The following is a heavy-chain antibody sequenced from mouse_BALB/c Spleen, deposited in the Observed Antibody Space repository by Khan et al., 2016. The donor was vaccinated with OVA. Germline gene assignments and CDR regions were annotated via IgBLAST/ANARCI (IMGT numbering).Heavy chain of an antibody. CDR2: ILPGTGTT. CDR1: GYTFRSSW. Sequence: VQLQESGVELMKPGASVKISCKATGYTFRSSWIEWVKQRPGHGLEWIGEILPGTGTTNYSERFKGKATFTADTSSNQAYMHLSSLTSEDSAVYCGARWSRWGNYGAYWSQGTLVTVSA. D-gene: IGHD2-1*01. J-gene: IGHJ3*01. V-gene: IGHV1-9*01. CDR3: ARWSRWGNYGAY.